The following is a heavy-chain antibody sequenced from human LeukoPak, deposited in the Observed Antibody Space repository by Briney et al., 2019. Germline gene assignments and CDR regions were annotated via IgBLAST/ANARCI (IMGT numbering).Heavy chain of an antibody. CDR1: GYTFTSYY. CDR2: INPSGGST. J-gene: IGHJ5*02. V-gene: IGHV1-46*01. Sequence: ASVKVSCKAPGYTFTSYYMHWVRQAPGQGLEWMGIINPSGGSTSYAQKFQGRVTMTRDMSTSTVYMELSSLRSEDTAVYYCARDHRPGWFDPWGQGTLVTVSS. CDR3: ARDHRPGWFDP.